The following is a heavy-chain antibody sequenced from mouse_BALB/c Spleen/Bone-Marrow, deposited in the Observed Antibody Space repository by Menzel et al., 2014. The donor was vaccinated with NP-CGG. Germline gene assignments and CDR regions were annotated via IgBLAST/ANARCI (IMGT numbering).Heavy chain of an antibody. V-gene: IGHV5-6-5*01. CDR3: AKGEIYYYGSTNYFDY. J-gene: IGHJ2*01. D-gene: IGHD1-1*01. Sequence: DVKLVESGGGLVKPGGSLKLSCAASGFTFSSYAMSWARQTPEKRLEWVASITRGGNTYYPDSVKGRFTISRDNARDILSLQMSSLRSEDTAMYYCAKGEIYYYGSTNYFDYWGQCATLTVAS. CDR2: ITRGGNT. CDR1: GFTFSSYA.